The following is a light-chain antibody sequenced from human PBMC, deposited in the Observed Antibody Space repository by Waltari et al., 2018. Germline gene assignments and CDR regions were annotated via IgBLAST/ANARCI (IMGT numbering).Light chain of an antibody. CDR1: SDINVATHN. J-gene: IGLJ3*02. CDR3: MILHNNAVV. CDR2: YREDSDN. Sequence: QAVLPQPTSLSASPGASASLTCTLRSDINVATHNIYWSQQRPGSPPQFPVKYREDSDNRRGTGVPSRFSGSKDTSANACILLISGLQSEDEADYYCMILHNNAVVFGGGTKLTVL. V-gene: IGLV5-45*02.